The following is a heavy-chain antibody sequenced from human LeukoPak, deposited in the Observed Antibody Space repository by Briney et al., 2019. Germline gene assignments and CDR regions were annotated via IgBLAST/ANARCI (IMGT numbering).Heavy chain of an antibody. CDR3: AREPTYSSSWHTTCDY. CDR1: GFTFSTYG. Sequence: PGRSLRLSCAASGFTFSTYGIHWVRQAPGKGLEWVAVISYDENNKYYADSLKGRFTISRDNSKNTLYLQMNSLRAEDTAVYYCAREPTYSSSWHTTCDYWGQGTLVTVSS. D-gene: IGHD6-13*01. CDR2: ISYDENNK. J-gene: IGHJ4*02. V-gene: IGHV3-30*03.